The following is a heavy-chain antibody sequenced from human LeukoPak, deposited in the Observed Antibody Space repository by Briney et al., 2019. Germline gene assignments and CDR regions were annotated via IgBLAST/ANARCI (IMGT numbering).Heavy chain of an antibody. D-gene: IGHD7-27*01. J-gene: IGHJ4*02. CDR3: ARDPPGAHFDF. CDR1: GFTFSSYW. V-gene: IGHV3-7*01. Sequence: PGGSLRLSCAASGFTFSSYWMNWVRQAPGKGLEWVANIKQDGSEKYYVDSVKGRFTISRDNAKNSLYLQMNSLRVEDTAEYYCARDPPGAHFDFWGQGTLVTVSS. CDR2: IKQDGSEK.